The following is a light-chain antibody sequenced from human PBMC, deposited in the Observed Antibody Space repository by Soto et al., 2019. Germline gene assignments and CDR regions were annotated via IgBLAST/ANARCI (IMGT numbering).Light chain of an antibody. J-gene: IGKJ5*01. CDR3: QQYGSSPIT. CDR2: GAS. V-gene: IGKV3-20*01. CDR1: QSVSSSY. Sequence: EIVLTQSPGTLSLSPGERATLSCRASQSVSSSYLAWYQQKTGQAPRLLIYGASSRATGIPDRFSGSWSGTDFILTISRLEAEDFAVYYCQQYGSSPITFGQGTRLEIK.